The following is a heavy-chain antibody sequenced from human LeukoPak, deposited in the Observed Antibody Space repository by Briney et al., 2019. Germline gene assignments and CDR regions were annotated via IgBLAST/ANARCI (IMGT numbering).Heavy chain of an antibody. CDR3: ARAGDGSGSYGVDY. Sequence: ASVKVSCKASGYTFTGYYMHWVRQAPGQGLEWMGWINPNSGGTNYAQKFQGRVTMTRDTSISTAYMELSRLRSDDTAVYYCARAGDGSGSYGVDYWGQGTLVTVSS. CDR2: INPNSGGT. D-gene: IGHD3-10*01. V-gene: IGHV1-2*02. CDR1: GYTFTGYY. J-gene: IGHJ4*02.